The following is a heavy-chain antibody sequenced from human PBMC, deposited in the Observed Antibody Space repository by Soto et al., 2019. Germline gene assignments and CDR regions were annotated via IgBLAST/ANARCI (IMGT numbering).Heavy chain of an antibody. CDR3: AFLQSDFWSGYIPPFDY. J-gene: IGHJ4*02. D-gene: IGHD3-3*01. CDR1: GFTFSSYS. CDR2: ISSSSSYI. Sequence: PGGSLRLSCAASGFTFSSYSMNWVRQAPGKGLEWVSSISSSSSYIYYADSVKGRFTISRDNAKNSLYLQMNSLRAEDTAVYYCAFLQSDFWSGYIPPFDYWGQGTLVTVSS. V-gene: IGHV3-21*01.